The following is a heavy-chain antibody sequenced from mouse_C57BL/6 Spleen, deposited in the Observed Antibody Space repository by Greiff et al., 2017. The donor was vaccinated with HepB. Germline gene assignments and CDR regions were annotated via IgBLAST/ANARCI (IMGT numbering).Heavy chain of an antibody. V-gene: IGHV1-61*01. CDR2: IYPSDSET. CDR3: ARIYYGYHFDY. Sequence: QVQLQQPGAELVRPGSSVKLSCKASGYTFTSYWMDWVKQRPGQGLEWIGNIYPSDSETHYNQKFKDKATWTLDKSSSTAYMQLSILTSEDSAVYYCARIYYGYHFDYWGQGTTLTVSS. CDR1: GYTFTSYW. J-gene: IGHJ2*01. D-gene: IGHD2-2*01.